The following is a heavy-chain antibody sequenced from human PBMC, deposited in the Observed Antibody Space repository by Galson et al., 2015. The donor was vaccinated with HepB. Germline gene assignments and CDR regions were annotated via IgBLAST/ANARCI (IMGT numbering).Heavy chain of an antibody. CDR3: TTPRDSGWSYSFDY. Sequence: SLRLSCAASGFTFSSYAMHWVRQAPGKGLEWVAVISYDGSNKYYADSVKGRFTISRDNSKNTLYLQMNSLRVEDTAVYYCTTPRDSGWSYSFDYWGQGTLVTVSS. J-gene: IGHJ4*02. V-gene: IGHV3-30*04. D-gene: IGHD6-19*01. CDR1: GFTFSSYA. CDR2: ISYDGSNK.